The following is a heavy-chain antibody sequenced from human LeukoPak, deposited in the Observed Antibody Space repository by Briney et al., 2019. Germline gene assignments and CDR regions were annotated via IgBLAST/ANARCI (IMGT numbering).Heavy chain of an antibody. V-gene: IGHV3-30*18. D-gene: IGHD5-12*01. J-gene: IGHJ4*02. CDR3: AKDRTAGYDGLVDY. Sequence: GGSLRLSCAASGFTFSNYGMHWVRQATGKGLEWVAVISYDGSNKYYPDSVKGRFSISRDNSKTTLYLQMNRLRAEDTAVYYCAKDRTAGYDGLVDYWGQGTLVTVSS. CDR1: GFTFSNYG. CDR2: ISYDGSNK.